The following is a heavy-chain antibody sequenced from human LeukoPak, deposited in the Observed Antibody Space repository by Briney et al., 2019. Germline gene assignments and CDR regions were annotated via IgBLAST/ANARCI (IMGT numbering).Heavy chain of an antibody. CDR3: ATSAPNYGDYVLWDY. CDR1: GFTFSSYG. CDR2: ISYDGSNK. Sequence: GGSLRLSCAASGFTFSSYGMHWVRQAPGKGLEWVAVISYDGSNKYYADSVKGRFTISRDNSKNTLYLQMNSLRAEDTAVYYCATSAPNYGDYVLWDYWGQGTLVTVSS. J-gene: IGHJ4*02. D-gene: IGHD4-17*01. V-gene: IGHV3-30-3*01.